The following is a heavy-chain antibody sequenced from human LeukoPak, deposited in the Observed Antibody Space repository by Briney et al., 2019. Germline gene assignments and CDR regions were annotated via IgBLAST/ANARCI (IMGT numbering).Heavy chain of an antibody. CDR2: IKQNGSKK. V-gene: IGHV3-7*03. CDR1: GFTFSSYW. J-gene: IGHJ6*04. Sequence: GGSLRLSCAASGFTFSSYWMSWVRQAPGKGLEWVANIKQNGSKKYYVDSVKGRFTISRDNAKNSLYLQMNSLRAEDTAVYYCARDDWNAVYYYYYGMDVWGKGTTVTVSS. D-gene: IGHD1-1*01. CDR3: ARDDWNAVYYYYYGMDV.